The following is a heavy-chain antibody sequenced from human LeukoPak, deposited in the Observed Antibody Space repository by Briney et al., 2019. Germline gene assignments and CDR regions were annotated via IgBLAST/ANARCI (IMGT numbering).Heavy chain of an antibody. V-gene: IGHV3-21*01. CDR2: ISSSSSYI. J-gene: IGHJ4*02. CDR1: GFSFSSYS. Sequence: GGSLRLSCAASGFSFSSYSMNWVRLAPGKGLEWVSSISSSSSYIYCADSVQGRFTISRDNAKNSLYLQMNSLRAEDTAVYYCARAGSGRAPFGYWGQGTLVTVSS. D-gene: IGHD2-15*01. CDR3: ARAGSGRAPFGY.